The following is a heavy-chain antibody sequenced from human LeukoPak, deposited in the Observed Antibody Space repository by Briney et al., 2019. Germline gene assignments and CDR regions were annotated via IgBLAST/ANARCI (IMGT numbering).Heavy chain of an antibody. CDR1: GFTFSSYG. J-gene: IGHJ4*02. V-gene: IGHV3-33*01. Sequence: GRSLRLSCAASGFTFSSYGMHWVRQAPGKGLEWVAVIWYDGSNKHYADSVKGRFTISRDNSKNTLYLQMNSLRAEDTAVYYCASSAEDYFDYWGQGTLVTVSS. CDR3: ASSAEDYFDY. CDR2: IWYDGSNK.